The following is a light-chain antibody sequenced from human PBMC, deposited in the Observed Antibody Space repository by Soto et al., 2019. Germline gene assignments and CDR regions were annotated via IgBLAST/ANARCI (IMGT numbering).Light chain of an antibody. CDR1: QSVRTT. Sequence: IVMTQSPATLSVSPGERATLSCRASQSVRTTVAWYQQRPGQAPRLLIYDASTRATGVPARFSGSGSGTDFTLTISSLQPEDFATYYCQQTNSFPVTFGGGTKVDIK. CDR2: DAS. J-gene: IGKJ4*01. CDR3: QQTNSFPVT. V-gene: IGKV3-15*01.